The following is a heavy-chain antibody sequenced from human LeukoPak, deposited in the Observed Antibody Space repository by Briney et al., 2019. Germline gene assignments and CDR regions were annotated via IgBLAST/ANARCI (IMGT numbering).Heavy chain of an antibody. D-gene: IGHD2-21*02. CDR1: GFTFSSYG. V-gene: IGHV3-33*01. Sequence: PGRSLRLSCAASGFTFSSYGMHWVRQAPGKGLEWVAVIWYDGSNKYYADSVKGRFTISRDNSKNTLYLQMNSLRAEDTAVYYCVTASCGGDCYSFDYWGQGTLVTVSS. CDR2: IWYDGSNK. J-gene: IGHJ4*02. CDR3: VTASCGGDCYSFDY.